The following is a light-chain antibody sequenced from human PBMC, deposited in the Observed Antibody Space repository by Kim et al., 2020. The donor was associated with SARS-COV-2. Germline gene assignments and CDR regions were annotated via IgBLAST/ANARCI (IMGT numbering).Light chain of an antibody. J-gene: IGLJ1*01. CDR3: TSHRPTTLGV. V-gene: IGLV2-14*03. Sequence: GHSFTSSCTGTSSDVGGYNYVAWYQQHPGTAPKLMIDDVSTRPSGVSSRFSGSKSGSTASLTISGLQAEDEADYYCTSHRPTTLGVFGTGTKVTVL. CDR2: DVS. CDR1: SSDVGGYNY.